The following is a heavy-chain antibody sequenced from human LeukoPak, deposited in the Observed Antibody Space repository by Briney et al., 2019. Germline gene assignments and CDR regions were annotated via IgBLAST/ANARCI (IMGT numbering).Heavy chain of an antibody. J-gene: IGHJ5*02. CDR1: GFTFSSYA. CDR3: AKDPGPAITPANWFDP. V-gene: IGHV3-23*01. CDR2: ISGSGGST. Sequence: GGSLRLSCAASGFTFSSYAMSWVRQAPGKGLEWVSAISGSGGSTYYAHSVKGRFTISRDNSKDTLYLQMNSLRAEDTAVYYCAKDPGPAITPANWFDPWGQGTLVTVSS.